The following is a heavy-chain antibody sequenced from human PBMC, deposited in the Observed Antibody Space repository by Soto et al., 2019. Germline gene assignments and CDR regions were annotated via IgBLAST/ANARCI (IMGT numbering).Heavy chain of an antibody. CDR2: IWYDGSNK. D-gene: IGHD5-18*01. V-gene: IGHV3-33*01. Sequence: QVQLVESGGGVVQPGRSLRLSCAASGFTFSSYGMHWVRQAPGKGLEGVAVIWYDGSNKYYADSVKGRFTISRDNSKNMLYLQMNILRAEDTAIYYCASRSTALDYWGQGILVTVSS. J-gene: IGHJ4*02. CDR1: GFTFSSYG. CDR3: ASRSTALDY.